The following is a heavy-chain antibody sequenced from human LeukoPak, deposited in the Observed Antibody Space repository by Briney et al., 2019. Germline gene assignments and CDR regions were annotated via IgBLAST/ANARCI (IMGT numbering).Heavy chain of an antibody. CDR2: LYFSGDT. V-gene: IGHV4-30-4*08. Sequence: SETLSLTCTVSGGSINSGDYYWNWIRQSPGKGLKWIGYLYFSGDTYYNPSLKSRLTTSLDRSKTQFSLHVRSVTAADTAMYYCARAHVNGWLFGFDYWGRGTLVAVSS. D-gene: IGHD3-22*01. CDR3: ARAHVNGWLFGFDY. J-gene: IGHJ4*02. CDR1: GGSINSGDYY.